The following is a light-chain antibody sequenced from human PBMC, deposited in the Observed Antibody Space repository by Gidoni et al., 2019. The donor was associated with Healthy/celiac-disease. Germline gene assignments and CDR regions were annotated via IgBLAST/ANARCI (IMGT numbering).Light chain of an antibody. CDR2: DVS. J-gene: IGLJ1*01. V-gene: IGLV2-11*01. CDR1: SSDVGGYNY. CDR3: CSYAGSYTFG. Sequence: QSALTQPRSVSGAPGQSVTISCTGTSSDVGGYNYVSWYQQHPGKAPKLMIYDVSKRPSGVPDRFSGSKSGNTASLTISGLQAEDDADYYCCSYAGSYTFGFGTGTKVTVL.